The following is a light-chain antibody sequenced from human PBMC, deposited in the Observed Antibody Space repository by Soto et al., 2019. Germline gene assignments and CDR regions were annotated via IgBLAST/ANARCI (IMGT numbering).Light chain of an antibody. CDR3: QQRSSWTIT. V-gene: IGKV3-11*01. CDR2: DAS. J-gene: IGKJ5*01. Sequence: ELVLTQSPGTLSLSPGERATLSCRASQSVSNNYLAWYQQKPGQAPRLLIYDASNRATGIPARFSGSGSGTDFNVTISSLEPEDFAVYDCQQRSSWTITFGPGTRVEIK. CDR1: QSVSNNY.